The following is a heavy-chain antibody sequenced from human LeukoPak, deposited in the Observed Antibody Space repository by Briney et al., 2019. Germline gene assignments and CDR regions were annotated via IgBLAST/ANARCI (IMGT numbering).Heavy chain of an antibody. Sequence: PSETLSLTCAVYGGSFSGYYWSWIRQPPGKGLEWIGEINHRGSTNYNPYLKSRVTISVDTSKNQFSLILSSVTTADTAVYYCAREVVAEAGTVDYWGQGTLVTVSS. CDR1: GGSFSGYY. J-gene: IGHJ4*02. CDR3: AREVVAEAGTVDY. V-gene: IGHV4-34*01. CDR2: INHRGST. D-gene: IGHD6-13*01.